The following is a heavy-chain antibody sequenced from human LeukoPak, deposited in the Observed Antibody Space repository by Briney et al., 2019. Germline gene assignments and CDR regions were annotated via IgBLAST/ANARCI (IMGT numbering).Heavy chain of an antibody. CDR1: GGSFSGYY. Sequence: EPSETLSLTCAVYGGSFSGYYWSWIRQPPGKGLEWIGEINHSGSTNYNPSLKSRVTISVDTSKNQFSLKLSSVTAADTAVYYCARGAIAAAGPFDYWGQGTLVTVSS. J-gene: IGHJ4*02. V-gene: IGHV4-34*01. D-gene: IGHD6-13*01. CDR3: ARGAIAAAGPFDY. CDR2: INHSGST.